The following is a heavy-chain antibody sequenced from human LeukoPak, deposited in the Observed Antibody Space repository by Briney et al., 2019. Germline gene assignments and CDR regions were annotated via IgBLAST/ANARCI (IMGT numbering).Heavy chain of an antibody. J-gene: IGHJ4*02. CDR2: VYHSGTT. CDR1: GDSISSYY. D-gene: IGHD3-22*01. Sequence: NSSETLSLTCTVSGDSISSYYWGWVRQPPGKGVQWIGSVYHSGTTFFNPSLKSPVSISVDPSKIQFSLKLSSVTAADTAVYYCASLVVPPEYYYDSSGYYYVGYWGQGTLVTVSS. V-gene: IGHV4-39*07. CDR3: ASLVVPPEYYYDSSGYYYVGY.